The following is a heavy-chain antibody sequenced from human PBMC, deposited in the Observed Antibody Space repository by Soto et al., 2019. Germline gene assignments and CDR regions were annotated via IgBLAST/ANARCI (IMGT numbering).Heavy chain of an antibody. Sequence: PGGSLRLSCAASGFTFSSYWMSWVRQAPGKGLEWVANIKQDGSEKYYVDSVKGRFTISRDNAKNSLYLQMNSLRAEDTAVYYCARDLRIAAAGTVGMDVWGQGTTVTVSS. CDR1: GFTFSSYW. V-gene: IGHV3-7*03. D-gene: IGHD6-13*01. J-gene: IGHJ6*02. CDR2: IKQDGSEK. CDR3: ARDLRIAAAGTVGMDV.